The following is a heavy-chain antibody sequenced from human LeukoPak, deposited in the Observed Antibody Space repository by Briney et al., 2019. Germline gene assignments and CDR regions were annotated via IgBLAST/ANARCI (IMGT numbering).Heavy chain of an antibody. J-gene: IGHJ6*03. CDR2: ISSSSSYI. V-gene: IGHV3-21*01. D-gene: IGHD6-13*01. CDR1: GFTFSSYS. CDR3: ARGMPGIAAAGWAWGTYYYYYYMDV. Sequence: GGSLRLSCAASGFTFSSYSMDWVRQAPGKGLEWVSSISSSSSYIYYADSVKGRFTISRDNAKNSLYLQMNSLRAEDTAVYYCARGMPGIAAAGWAWGTYYYYYYMDVWGKGTTVTVSS.